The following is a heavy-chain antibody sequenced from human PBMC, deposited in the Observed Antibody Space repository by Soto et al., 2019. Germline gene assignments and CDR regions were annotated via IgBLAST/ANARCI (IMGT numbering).Heavy chain of an antibody. D-gene: IGHD2-2*01. Sequence: QAQLVGSGGGGVQPGGSWGLSCAASGFPFSSYAMHWVRQAPGKGLEWVAVISYDGSNKYYVDSVKGRFTISRDNSNNTLYLEMNSLRAEDTAVYYCARDPVPPVDYWGQGTLVTVSS. V-gene: IGHV3-30-3*01. CDR2: ISYDGSNK. CDR1: GFPFSSYA. CDR3: ARDPVPPVDY. J-gene: IGHJ4*02.